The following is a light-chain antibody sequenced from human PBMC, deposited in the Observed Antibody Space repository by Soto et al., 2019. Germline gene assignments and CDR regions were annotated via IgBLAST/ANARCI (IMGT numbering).Light chain of an antibody. CDR1: SSNIGAGYD. V-gene: IGLV1-40*01. Sequence: QSVLTQPPSVSGAPGQRVTISCTGSSSNIGAGYDLHWYQQLPGTAPKLLIYDDNNRPSGVPDRFSGSKSGTSASLAITGLQAEAEADYYCQSYDSSLSGYVFGTGTKVTVL. CDR2: DDN. J-gene: IGLJ1*01. CDR3: QSYDSSLSGYV.